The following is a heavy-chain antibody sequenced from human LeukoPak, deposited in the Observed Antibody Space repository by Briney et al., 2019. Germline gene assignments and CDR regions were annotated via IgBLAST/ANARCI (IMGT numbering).Heavy chain of an antibody. D-gene: IGHD2-15*01. CDR3: ARESQDIVVVVAAETAEYFQH. Sequence: ASVKVSCKVSGYTLTELSMHWVRQAPGKGLEWMGGFDPEDGETIYAQKFQGRVTMTEDTSTDAAYMELSSLRSEDTAVYYCARESQDIVVVVAAETAEYFQHWGQGTLVTVSS. CDR2: FDPEDGET. J-gene: IGHJ1*01. CDR1: GYTLTELS. V-gene: IGHV1-24*01.